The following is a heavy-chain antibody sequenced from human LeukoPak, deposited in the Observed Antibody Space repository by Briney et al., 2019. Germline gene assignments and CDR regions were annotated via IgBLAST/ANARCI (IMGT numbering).Heavy chain of an antibody. D-gene: IGHD3-16*02. J-gene: IGHJ3*02. CDR2: ISAYNGNT. Sequence: ASVKVSCKASGYTFTSYGISWVRQAPGQGLEWMGWISAYNGNTNYAQKLQGRVTITADKSTNTAHLELSSLRSDDTAVYYCTREGVYSPDPSSYHRHPFDIWGKGTVVIVSS. CDR1: GYTFTSYG. CDR3: TREGVYSPDPSSYHRHPFDI. V-gene: IGHV1-18*01.